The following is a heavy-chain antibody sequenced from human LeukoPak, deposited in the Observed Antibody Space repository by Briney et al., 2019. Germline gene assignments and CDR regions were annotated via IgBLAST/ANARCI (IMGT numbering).Heavy chain of an antibody. CDR2: INHSGST. J-gene: IGHJ6*03. Sequence: SETLSLTCAVYGGSFSGYYWSWIRQPPGKGLEWIGEINHSGSTNYNPSLKSRVTISVDTSKNQFSLKLSSVTAADTAVYYCARGLKEYQLLLRYYYYYMDVWGKGTTVTVSS. CDR3: ARGLKEYQLLLRYYYYYMDV. CDR1: GGSFSGYY. D-gene: IGHD2-2*01. V-gene: IGHV4-34*01.